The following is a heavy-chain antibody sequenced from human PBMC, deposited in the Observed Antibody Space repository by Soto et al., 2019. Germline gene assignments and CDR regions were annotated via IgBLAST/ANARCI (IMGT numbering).Heavy chain of an antibody. CDR3: AKRKGSSGFDY. D-gene: IGHD6-19*01. V-gene: IGHV3-23*01. CDR1: GFTFSNYA. CDR2: TSASGGST. J-gene: IGHJ4*02. Sequence: EVQLLESGGGLVQPGGSLRLSCAASGFTFSNYAMNWVRQAPGKGLEWVSDTSASGGSTNYADSVNGRFTISRDNSKNTEYLQMNSLRAEDTAVYYCAKRKGSSGFDYWGQGTLVTVSS.